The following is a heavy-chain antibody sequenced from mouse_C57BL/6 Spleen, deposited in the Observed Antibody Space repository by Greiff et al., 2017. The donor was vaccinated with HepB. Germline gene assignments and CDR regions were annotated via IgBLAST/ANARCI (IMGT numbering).Heavy chain of an antibody. V-gene: IGHV1-55*01. D-gene: IGHD1-1*01. CDR1: GYTFTSYW. CDR2: IYPGSGST. Sequence: QVQLQQPGAELVKPGASVKMSCKASGYTFTSYWITWVKQRPGQGLEWIGDIYPGSGSTNYNEKFKSKATLTVDTSSSTAYMQLSSLTSEDSAVYYCARYPYYYGSSYSDYWGQGTTLTVSS. CDR3: ARYPYYYGSSYSDY. J-gene: IGHJ2*01.